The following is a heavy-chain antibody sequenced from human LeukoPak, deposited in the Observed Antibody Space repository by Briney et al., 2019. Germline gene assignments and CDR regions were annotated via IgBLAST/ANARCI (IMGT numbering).Heavy chain of an antibody. CDR1: EFTFGDYA. J-gene: IGHJ6*04. CDR2: IRSKAYGGTT. D-gene: IGHD3-10*01. V-gene: IGHV3-49*04. CDR3: TRVSSLLWFGELLRDYYYGMDA. Sequence: GGSLRLSCTASEFTFGDYAMSWVRQAPGKGLEWVGFIRSKAYGGTTEYAASVKGRFTISRDDSKSIAYLQMNSLKTEDTAVYYCTRVSSLLWFGELLRDYYYGMDAWGKGTTVTVSS.